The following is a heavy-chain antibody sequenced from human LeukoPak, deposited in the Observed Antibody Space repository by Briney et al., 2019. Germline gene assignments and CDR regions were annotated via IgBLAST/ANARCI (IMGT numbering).Heavy chain of an antibody. CDR3: ARERDQLLAYYYGMDV. CDR1: GFTFSSYS. D-gene: IGHD2-2*01. J-gene: IGHJ6*02. V-gene: IGHV3-21*01. Sequence: AGGSLRLSCAASGFTFSSYSMNWVRQAPGKGLEWVSFISSSSSYIYYADSVKGRFTISRDNAKNSLYLQMNSLRAEDTAVYYCARERDQLLAYYYGMDVWGQGTTVTVSS. CDR2: ISSSSSYI.